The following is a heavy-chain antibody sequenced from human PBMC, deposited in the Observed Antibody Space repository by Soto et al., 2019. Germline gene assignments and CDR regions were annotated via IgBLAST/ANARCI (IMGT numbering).Heavy chain of an antibody. V-gene: IGHV1-8*01. CDR1: GYTFTSYD. CDR2: MNPNSGNT. Sequence: ASVKVSCKASGYTFTSYDINWVRQATGQGLEWMGWMNPNSGNTGYAQKFQGRVTMTRNTSISTAYMELSSLRSEDTAVYYCARGVRFLEWLSSRTRTYYYYMDVWGKGTTVTVSS. J-gene: IGHJ6*03. D-gene: IGHD3-3*01. CDR3: ARGVRFLEWLSSRTRTYYYYMDV.